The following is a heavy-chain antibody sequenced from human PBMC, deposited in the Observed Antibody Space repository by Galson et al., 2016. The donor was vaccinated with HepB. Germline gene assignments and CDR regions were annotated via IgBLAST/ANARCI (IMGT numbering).Heavy chain of an antibody. Sequence: ETLSLTCIVSGGSVSSGPYSWSWFRQPPGKAPEWIAYIFYNGIINYNPSLKSRATISLDTSRNQLSLILESVTAADTAVYYCARGYGWTWGQGILVTVSS. CDR1: GGSVSSGPYS. J-gene: IGHJ5*02. CDR3: ARGYGWT. D-gene: IGHD3-10*01. V-gene: IGHV4-61*01. CDR2: IFYNGII.